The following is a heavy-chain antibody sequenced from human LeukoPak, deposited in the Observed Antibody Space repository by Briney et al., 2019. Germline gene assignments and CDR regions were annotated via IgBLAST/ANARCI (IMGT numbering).Heavy chain of an antibody. CDR1: GYTFTGYY. J-gene: IGHJ4*02. Sequence: PVASVKVSCKASGYTFTGYYMHWVRQAPGQGLEWMGMINPSGGDTRYSQHFPGRVTMTCDTSTSTVYLELSSLRSEDTAVYYCARDSVITFGGPTRSYYFNYWGQGTLVTVSS. CDR3: ARDSVITFGGPTRSYYFNY. CDR2: INPSGGDT. V-gene: IGHV1-46*01. D-gene: IGHD3-16*01.